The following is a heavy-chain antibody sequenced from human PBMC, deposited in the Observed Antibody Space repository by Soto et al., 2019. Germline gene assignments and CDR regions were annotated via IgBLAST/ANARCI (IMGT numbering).Heavy chain of an antibody. CDR2: ISHTGTT. CDR3: ARHRTTPPLYFDY. CDR1: GGSISSDSYY. Sequence: SETLSLTCTVSGGSISSDSYYWGWIRQPPEKGLEWIASISHTGTTYYNPPPKSRLTISVDTSKNHFSLTLTSVTAADTAVFYCARHRTTPPLYFDYWGQGILVTVSS. D-gene: IGHD1-1*01. V-gene: IGHV4-39*01. J-gene: IGHJ4*02.